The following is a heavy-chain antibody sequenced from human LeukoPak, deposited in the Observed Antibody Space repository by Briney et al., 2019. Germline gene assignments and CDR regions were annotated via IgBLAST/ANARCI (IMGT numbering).Heavy chain of an antibody. CDR1: GYTFTSYD. Sequence: GASVKVSRKASGYTFTSYDINWVRQATGQGLEWMGWMNPNSGNTGYAQKFQGRVTMTRNTSISTAYMELSSLRSEDTAVYYCARHYYYDSSGYDAFDIWGQGTMVTVSS. CDR2: MNPNSGNT. V-gene: IGHV1-8*01. D-gene: IGHD3-22*01. J-gene: IGHJ3*02. CDR3: ARHYYYDSSGYDAFDI.